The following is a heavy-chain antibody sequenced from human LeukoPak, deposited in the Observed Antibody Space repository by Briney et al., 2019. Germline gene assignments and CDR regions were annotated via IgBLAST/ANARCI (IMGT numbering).Heavy chain of an antibody. Sequence: GGSLRLSCAASGFTLSAYWMHWVRQAPGKGLMWVSRTEGDGNRITYADSVKGRFTISRDNAKNSLYLQMSSLRAEDSAMYYCATYRHLPYWGQGILVTVSS. J-gene: IGHJ4*02. CDR1: GFTLSAYW. D-gene: IGHD2-2*02. CDR2: TEGDGNRI. V-gene: IGHV3-74*01. CDR3: ATYRHLPY.